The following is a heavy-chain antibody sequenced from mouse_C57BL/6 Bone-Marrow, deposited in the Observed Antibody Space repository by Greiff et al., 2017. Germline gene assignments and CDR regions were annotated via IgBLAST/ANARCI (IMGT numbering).Heavy chain of an antibody. CDR2: IHPSDSDT. Sequence: QVQLQQPGAELVKPGASVKVSCKASGYTFTSYWMHWVKQRPGQGLEWIGRIHPSDSDTNYNQKFKGKATLTVDKSSSTAYMKLSSLTSEDSAVYSCAISSGSSYAWLAYWGQGTLVTVSA. CDR1: GYTFTSYW. CDR3: AISSGSSYAWLAY. V-gene: IGHV1-74*01. D-gene: IGHD1-1*01. J-gene: IGHJ3*01.